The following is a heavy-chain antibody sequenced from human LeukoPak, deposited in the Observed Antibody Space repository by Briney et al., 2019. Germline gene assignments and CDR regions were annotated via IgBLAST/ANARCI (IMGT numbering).Heavy chain of an antibody. J-gene: IGHJ6*04. Sequence: GRSLRLSCAASGFTFSSYAMHWVRQAPGKGLEWVAVISYDGSNKYYADSVKGRFTISRDNSKNTLYLQMNSLSAEDTAVYYCARVYYYGSGTPTEGYYYYGMDVWGKGTTVTVSS. CDR3: ARVYYYGSGTPTEGYYYYGMDV. CDR1: GFTFSSYA. V-gene: IGHV3-30*04. CDR2: ISYDGSNK. D-gene: IGHD3-10*01.